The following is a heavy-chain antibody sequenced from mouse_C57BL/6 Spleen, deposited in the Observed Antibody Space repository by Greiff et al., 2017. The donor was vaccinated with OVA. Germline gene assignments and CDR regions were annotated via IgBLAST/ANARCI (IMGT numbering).Heavy chain of an antibody. CDR3: ARLTIFYAMDY. V-gene: IGHV5-4*03. CDR2: ISDGGSYT. J-gene: IGHJ4*01. CDR1: GFTFSSYA. Sequence: EVKLVESGGGLVKPGGSLKLSCAASGFTFSSYAMSWVRQTPEKRLEWVATISDGGSYTYYPDNVKGRFTISRDNAKNNLYLQMSHLKSEDTAMYYCARLTIFYAMDYWGQGTSVTVSS.